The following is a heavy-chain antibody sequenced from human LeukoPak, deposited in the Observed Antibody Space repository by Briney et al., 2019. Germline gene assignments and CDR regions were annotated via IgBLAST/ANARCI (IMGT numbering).Heavy chain of an antibody. CDR3: ARDQVVTTGGAPFDY. J-gene: IGHJ4*02. CDR1: GGSISSGSYY. V-gene: IGHV4-61*02. Sequence: PSETLSLTCTVSGGSISSGSYYWSWIRQPAGKGLEWIGRIYTSGSTNYNPSLKSRVAISVDTSKNQFSLKLSSVTAADTAVYYCARDQVVTTGGAPFDYWGQGTLVTVSS. D-gene: IGHD5-12*01. CDR2: IYTSGST.